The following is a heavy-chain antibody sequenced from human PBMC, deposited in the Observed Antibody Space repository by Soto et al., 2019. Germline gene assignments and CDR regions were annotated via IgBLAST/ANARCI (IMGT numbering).Heavy chain of an antibody. CDR2: ISSSSSYI. CDR3: ARDGRQLERRGDY. V-gene: IGHV3-21*01. CDR1: GFTFSSYS. Sequence: EVQLVESGGGLVKPGGSLRLSCAASGFTFSSYSMNWVRQAPGKGLEWVSSISSSSSYIYYADSVKGRFTISRDNAKNSLYLQMNSLRAEDTAVYYCARDGRQLERRGDYWGQGTLVTVSS. D-gene: IGHD1-1*01. J-gene: IGHJ4*02.